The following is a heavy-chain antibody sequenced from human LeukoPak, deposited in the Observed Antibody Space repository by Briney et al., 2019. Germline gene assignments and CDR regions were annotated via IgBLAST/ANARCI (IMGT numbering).Heavy chain of an antibody. CDR1: GYSFTSHE. D-gene: IGHD4-23*01. Sequence: ASVKVSCKASGYSFTSHEIIWVRQATGQGLEWMGWMTPNSGYTAYAQKFQGRVSMTRDTSTNTAYMELSSLTSDDTGVYYCARNGGGLGYWGKGSLVTVSS. CDR3: ARNGGGLGY. CDR2: MTPNSGYT. V-gene: IGHV1-8*01. J-gene: IGHJ4*02.